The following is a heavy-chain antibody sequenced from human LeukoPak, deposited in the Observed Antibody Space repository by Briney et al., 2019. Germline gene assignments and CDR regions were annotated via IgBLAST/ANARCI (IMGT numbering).Heavy chain of an antibody. D-gene: IGHD6-19*01. CDR1: GGSLSSWA. J-gene: IGHJ6*03. Sequence: TVKLSCNTYGGSLSSWASRWMRQAAGQGLEWMGGIIPIFGTANYAQKFQGRVTITTDESTSTAYMELSSLRSEDTAVYYCASVGPYSSGWYTHYYYYMDVWGKGTTVTVSS. CDR3: ASVGPYSSGWYTHYYYYMDV. V-gene: IGHV1-69*05. CDR2: IIPIFGTA.